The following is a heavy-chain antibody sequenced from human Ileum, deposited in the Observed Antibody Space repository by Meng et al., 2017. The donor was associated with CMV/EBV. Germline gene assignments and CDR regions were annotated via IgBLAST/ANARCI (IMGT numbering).Heavy chain of an antibody. Sequence: QADLGEWGPRLVKPSETLPLPCTVSSASISPYYWNWIRQPAGKGLEWIGRIYTGGPTDYNPSLKRRVTMSVDTSKNQFFLNLSSVTAADTAVYYCARGQTVRGFEYWGLGILVTVSS. V-gene: IGHV4-4*07. J-gene: IGHJ4*02. CDR3: ARGQTVRGFEY. D-gene: IGHD3-10*01. CDR1: SASISPYY. CDR2: IYTGGPT.